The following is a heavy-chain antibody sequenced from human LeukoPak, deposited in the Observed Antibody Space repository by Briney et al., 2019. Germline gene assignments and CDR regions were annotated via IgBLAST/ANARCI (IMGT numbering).Heavy chain of an antibody. J-gene: IGHJ4*02. CDR1: GFTVSSNY. CDR3: ARSVPDYGDYYFDY. V-gene: IGHV3-53*01. Sequence: PGGSLRLSCAASGFTVSSNYMSWVRQAPGKGLEWVSVIYSGGSTYYADSEKGRFTISRDNSKNTLYLQMNSLRAEDTAVYHCARSVPDYGDYYFDYWGQGTLVTVSS. D-gene: IGHD4-17*01. CDR2: IYSGGST.